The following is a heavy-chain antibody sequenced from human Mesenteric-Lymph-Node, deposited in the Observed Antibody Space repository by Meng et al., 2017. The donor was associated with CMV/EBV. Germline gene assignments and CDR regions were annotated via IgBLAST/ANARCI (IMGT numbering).Heavy chain of an antibody. J-gene: IGHJ5*02. CDR3: AGGIAAAGSRWFDP. CDR2: IIPILGIA. D-gene: IGHD6-13*01. V-gene: IGHV1-69*02. CDR1: GVTFSSYP. Sequence: QVQLVQSGAEVKKPGSSVKVSCKASGVTFSSYPISGVRQAPGQGLEWMGRIIPILGIANYAQKFQGRVTITADKSTSTAYMELSSLRSEDTAVYYCAGGIAAAGSRWFDPWGQGTLVTVSS.